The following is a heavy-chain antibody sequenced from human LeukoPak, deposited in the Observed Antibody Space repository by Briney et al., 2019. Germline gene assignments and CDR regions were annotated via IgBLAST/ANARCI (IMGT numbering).Heavy chain of an antibody. V-gene: IGHV4-39*01. Sequence: SETLSLTCTVSGGSISSSSYYWGRIRQPPGKGLEWIGSIYYSGSTYYNPSLKSRVTISVDTSKNQFSLKLSSVTAADTAVYYCARDRYSSSGDNWFDPWGQGTLVTVSS. CDR1: GGSISSSSYY. D-gene: IGHD6-13*01. CDR2: IYYSGST. CDR3: ARDRYSSSGDNWFDP. J-gene: IGHJ5*02.